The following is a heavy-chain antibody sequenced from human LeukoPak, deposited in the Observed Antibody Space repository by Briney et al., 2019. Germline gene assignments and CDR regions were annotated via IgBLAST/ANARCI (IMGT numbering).Heavy chain of an antibody. CDR2: ISYDGSNK. CDR1: GFTFSSYA. J-gene: IGHJ4*02. D-gene: IGHD6-13*01. V-gene: IGHV3-30-3*01. Sequence: PGGSLRLSCAASGFTFSSYAMHWVRQAPGKGLEWVAVISYDGSNKYYADSVKGRFTISRDNSKNTLYLQMNSLRAEDTAVYYCAKDRKEYSSSWYFDYWGQGTLVTVSS. CDR3: AKDRKEYSSSWYFDY.